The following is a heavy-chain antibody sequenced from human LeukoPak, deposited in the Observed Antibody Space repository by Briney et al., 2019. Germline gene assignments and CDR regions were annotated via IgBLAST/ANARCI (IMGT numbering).Heavy chain of an antibody. J-gene: IGHJ4*02. D-gene: IGHD2-2*01. CDR1: GCTFTSYP. CDR2: INPNRGNT. CDR3: ARAVSSWYQFHN. Sequence: ASVTDSCKASGCTFTSYPLHWVRQAAGQGLEWMGLINPNRGNTNHGQNFQGRVTMTRDPSTSPVYMELSSLRYEDTVVYYCARAVSSWYQFHNWGQGTLVTVSS. V-gene: IGHV1-46*01.